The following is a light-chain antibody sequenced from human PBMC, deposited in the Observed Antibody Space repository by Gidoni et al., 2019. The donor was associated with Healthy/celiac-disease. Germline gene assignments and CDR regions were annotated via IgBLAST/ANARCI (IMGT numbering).Light chain of an antibody. Sequence: EIVLTQSPGTLSLSPGERATLSCRASQSVSSSYLAWYQHKPGQAPRLLIYGASSTATGIPDRFSCSGSGTDFTLTISRLEPEDFAVYYCQQYGSSPETFGQGTKVEIK. V-gene: IGKV3-20*01. CDR1: QSVSSSY. CDR2: GAS. CDR3: QQYGSSPET. J-gene: IGKJ1*01.